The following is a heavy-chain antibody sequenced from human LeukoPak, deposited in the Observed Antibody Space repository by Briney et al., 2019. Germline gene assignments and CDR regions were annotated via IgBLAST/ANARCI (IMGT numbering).Heavy chain of an antibody. V-gene: IGHV1-69*04. Sequence: GSSVKVSCKASVGTFSSYAISWVRQAPGQGLEWMGRIIPILGIANYAQKFQGRVTITADKSTSTAYMELSSLRSEDTAVYYCARDGVSPMVATAGWFDPWGQGTLVTVSS. CDR3: ARDGVSPMVATAGWFDP. D-gene: IGHD5-12*01. CDR2: IIPILGIA. J-gene: IGHJ5*02. CDR1: VGTFSSYA.